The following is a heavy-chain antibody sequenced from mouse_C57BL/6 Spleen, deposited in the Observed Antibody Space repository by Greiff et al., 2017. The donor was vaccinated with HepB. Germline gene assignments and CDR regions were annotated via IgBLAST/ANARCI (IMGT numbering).Heavy chain of an antibody. J-gene: IGHJ1*03. CDR2: INPSTGGT. D-gene: IGHD3-2*02. V-gene: IGHV1-42*01. CDR3: AKAQATLNFDV. CDR1: GYSFTGYY. Sequence: VQLKESGPELVKPGASVKISCKASGYSFTGYYMNWVKQSPEKSLEWIGEINPSTGGTTYNQKFKAKATLTVDKSSSTAYMQLKSLTSEDSAVYYCAKAQATLNFDVWGTGTTVTVSS.